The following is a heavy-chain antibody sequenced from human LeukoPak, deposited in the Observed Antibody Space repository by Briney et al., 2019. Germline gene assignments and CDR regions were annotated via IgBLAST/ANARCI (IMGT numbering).Heavy chain of an antibody. CDR1: GFTVSSNY. D-gene: IGHD6-19*01. V-gene: IGHV3-53*01. CDR3: ARDGYSSGWYLYYYYYMDV. CDR2: IYSGGST. Sequence: GGSLRLSCAASGFTVSSNYMSWVRQAPGKGLEWVSVIYSGGSTYYADSVKGRFTISRDNSKNTLYLQMNSLRAEDTAVYYCARDGYSSGWYLYYYYYMDVWGKGTTVTVSS. J-gene: IGHJ6*03.